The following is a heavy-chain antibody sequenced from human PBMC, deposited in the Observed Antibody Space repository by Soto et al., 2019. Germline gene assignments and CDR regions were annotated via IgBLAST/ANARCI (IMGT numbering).Heavy chain of an antibody. D-gene: IGHD6-13*01. CDR2: ISQDGSVK. Sequence: QVQLVESGGGVVQPGRSLTVSCAASGISISTYAMHWVRQAPGKGLEGVAVISQDGSVKYYADSVKGRFTISRDNPKNTLFLQMNSLGADDTAVYYCAGRQQNYYYYGMDVWGQGTTVTVSS. CDR3: AGRQQNYYYYGMDV. J-gene: IGHJ6*02. V-gene: IGHV3-30*03. CDR1: GISISTYA.